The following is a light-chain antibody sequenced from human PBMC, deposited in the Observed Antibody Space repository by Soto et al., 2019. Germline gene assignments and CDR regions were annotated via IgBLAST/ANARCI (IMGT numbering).Light chain of an antibody. CDR2: GAS. J-gene: IGKJ5*01. CDR3: QQYGSSPPIT. V-gene: IGKV3-20*01. Sequence: EIVLTQSPGTLSLSPGERAILSCRASHSVSSSYLAWYRQKPGQAPSLLIYGASSRATGIPDRFSGSGSGTDFTLTISRLEPEDFAVYYCQQYGSSPPITFGQGTRLEI. CDR1: HSVSSSY.